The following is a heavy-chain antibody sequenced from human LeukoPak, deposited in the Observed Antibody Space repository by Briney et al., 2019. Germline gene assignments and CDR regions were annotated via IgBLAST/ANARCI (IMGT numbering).Heavy chain of an antibody. CDR2: ISGSGGST. D-gene: IGHD3-22*01. CDR1: GFTVSSNY. CDR3: AKGGYDSSGYQSAPFDY. Sequence: PGGSLRLSCAASGFTVSSNYMSWVRQAPGKGLEWVSVISGSGGSTYYADSVKGRFTISRDNSKNTLYLQMNSLRAEDTAVYYCAKGGYDSSGYQSAPFDYWGQGTLVTVSS. J-gene: IGHJ4*02. V-gene: IGHV3-23*01.